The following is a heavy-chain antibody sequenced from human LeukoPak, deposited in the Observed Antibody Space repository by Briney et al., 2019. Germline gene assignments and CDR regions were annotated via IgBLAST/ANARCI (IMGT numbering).Heavy chain of an antibody. CDR1: GGSISIYY. J-gene: IGHJ5*02. V-gene: IGHV4-59*12. CDR3: AREVADYDSSGYYSSGDWFDP. Sequence: PSETLSLTCTVSGGSISIYYWNWIRRPPGKGLEWIGYIYNSGSSTIYNPSLKSRVTISVDTSKNQFSLKLSSVTAADTAVYYCAREVADYDSSGYYSSGDWFDPWGQGTLVTVSS. D-gene: IGHD3-22*01. CDR2: IYNSGSST.